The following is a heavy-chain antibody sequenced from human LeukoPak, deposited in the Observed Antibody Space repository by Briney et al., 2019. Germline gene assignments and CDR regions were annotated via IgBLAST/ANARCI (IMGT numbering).Heavy chain of an antibody. D-gene: IGHD3-10*01. CDR1: GGSISSGDYY. V-gene: IGHV4-30-4*01. Sequence: SQTLSLTCTVSGGSISSGDYYWSWIRQPPGKGLEWIGYIYYSGSTYYNPSLKSRVTISVDTSKNQFSLKLSSVTAADTAVYYCAREAKRGFGRYYYYYGMDVWGQGTTVTVSS. J-gene: IGHJ6*02. CDR3: AREAKRGFGRYYYYYGMDV. CDR2: IYYSGST.